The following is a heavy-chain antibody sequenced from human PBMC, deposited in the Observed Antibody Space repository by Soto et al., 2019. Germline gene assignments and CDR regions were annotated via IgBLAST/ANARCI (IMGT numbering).Heavy chain of an antibody. CDR2: ISYDGSNK. CDR1: GFTFSSYG. V-gene: IGHV3-30*18. CDR3: AKGLRRRGYTLDY. Sequence: PGGSLRLSCAASGFTFSSYGMHWVRQAPGKGLEWVAVISYDGSNKYYADSVKGRFTISRDNSKNTLYLQMNSLRAEDTAVYYCAKGLRRRGYTLDYWGQGTLVIVSS. D-gene: IGHD3-10*01. J-gene: IGHJ4*02.